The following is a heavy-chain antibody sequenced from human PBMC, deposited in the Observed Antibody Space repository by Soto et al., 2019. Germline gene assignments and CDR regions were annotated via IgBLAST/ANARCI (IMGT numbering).Heavy chain of an antibody. CDR1: GFAFSSYW. D-gene: IGHD5-12*01. V-gene: IGHV3-74*01. CDR3: GRDRLMAEMATKRNYYGMDV. CDR2: IDSDGSST. J-gene: IGHJ6*02. Sequence: PGGSLRLSCAASGFAFSSYWMHWVRQAPGKGLVWVSHIDSDGSSTTYADSVKGRFTISRDNAKNTLYLQMSSLRAEDTAVYYCGRDRLMAEMATKRNYYGMDVWGQGTMVTVSS.